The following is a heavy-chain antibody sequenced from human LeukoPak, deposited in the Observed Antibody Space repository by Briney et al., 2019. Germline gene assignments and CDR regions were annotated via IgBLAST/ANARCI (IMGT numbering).Heavy chain of an antibody. CDR1: GGSISSYY. Sequence: SETLSLTCTVSGGSISSYYWSWIRQPAGKGLELIGRIYTSGSTNYNPSLKSRVTMSVDTSKNQFSLKLSSVTAADTAVYYCAREGAAGTKYFQHWGQGTLVTVSS. V-gene: IGHV4-4*07. CDR2: IYTSGST. D-gene: IGHD6-13*01. J-gene: IGHJ1*01. CDR3: AREGAAGTKYFQH.